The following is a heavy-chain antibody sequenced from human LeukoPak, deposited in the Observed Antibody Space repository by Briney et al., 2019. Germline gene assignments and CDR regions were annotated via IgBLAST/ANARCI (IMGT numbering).Heavy chain of an antibody. CDR2: INHSGST. CDR3: ARRAYGDYVRY. CDR1: GVSISSYY. D-gene: IGHD4-17*01. Sequence: SETLSLTCTVSGVSISSYYWSWIRQPPGKGLEWIGEINHSGSTNYNPSLKSRVSISVDTSKNQFSLKLSSVTAADTAVYYCARRAYGDYVRYWGQGTLVTVS. J-gene: IGHJ4*02. V-gene: IGHV4-34*01.